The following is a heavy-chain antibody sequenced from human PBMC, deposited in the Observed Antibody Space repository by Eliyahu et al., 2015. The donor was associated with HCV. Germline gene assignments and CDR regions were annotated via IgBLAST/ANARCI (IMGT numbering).Heavy chain of an antibody. CDR3: ASGGGGIAVAGTGGWFDP. J-gene: IGHJ5*02. Sequence: QVQLQESGPGLVKPSETLSLTWIRQPPGKXLEWIGYIHYSGSTNYNPSLKXRVTISIDTSKXQFSLKLTSVTAADTAVYYCASGGGGIAVAGTGGWFDPWGQGTLVTVSS. CDR2: IHYSGST. D-gene: IGHD6-19*01. V-gene: IGHV4-59*01.